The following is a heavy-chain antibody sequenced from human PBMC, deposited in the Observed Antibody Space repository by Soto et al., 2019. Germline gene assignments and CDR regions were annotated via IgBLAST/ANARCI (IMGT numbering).Heavy chain of an antibody. V-gene: IGHV3-7*01. D-gene: IGHD3-10*01. CDR3: ARDLRRDVSYYFDH. CDR2: IAEDGSEK. CDR1: GVTFSSNW. J-gene: IGHJ4*02. Sequence: PGGSLRLSCAASGVTFSSNWMSWVRQAPGKGLEWVANIAEDGSEKYYVDSVKGRFTISRDNAKNSVYLQMNSLRAEDTAVYYCARDLRRDVSYYFDHWGQGTLVTVSS.